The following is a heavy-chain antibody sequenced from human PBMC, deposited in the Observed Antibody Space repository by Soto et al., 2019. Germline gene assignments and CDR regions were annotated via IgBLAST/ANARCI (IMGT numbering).Heavy chain of an antibody. J-gene: IGHJ4*02. Sequence: GGSLRLSCAASGFTFSNYDMHWVRQAPGKGLEWVGKISYDGANKDYSDSVKGRFNISRDNSKNTLYLQMNSLRPEDTAVYFCVKGVVGACSGLSCYKSPDHWGQGTLVTVSS. CDR2: ISYDGANK. D-gene: IGHD1-26*01. CDR3: VKGVVGACSGLSCYKSPDH. CDR1: GFTFSNYD. V-gene: IGHV3-30*18.